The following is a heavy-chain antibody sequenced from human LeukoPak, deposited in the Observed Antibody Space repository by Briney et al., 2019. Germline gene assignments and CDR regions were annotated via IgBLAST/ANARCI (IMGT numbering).Heavy chain of an antibody. D-gene: IGHD2-2*01. J-gene: IGHJ3*02. Sequence: SETLSLTCTVSGGSISSYYWSWIRQPPGKGLEWIGYIYTSGSTNYNPSLKSRVTISVDTSKNQFSLKLSSVTAADTAVYYYARGVPDLAFDIWGQGTMVTVSS. CDR1: GGSISSYY. CDR3: ARGVPDLAFDI. V-gene: IGHV4-4*09. CDR2: IYTSGST.